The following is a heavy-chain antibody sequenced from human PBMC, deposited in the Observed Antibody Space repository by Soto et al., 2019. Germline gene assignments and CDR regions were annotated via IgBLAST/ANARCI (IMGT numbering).Heavy chain of an antibody. CDR3: ARQGQQLVGGNYYYYYMDV. CDR1: GGFVNSVNNY. D-gene: IGHD6-13*01. V-gene: IGHV4-30-4*01. J-gene: IGHJ6*03. Sequence: SETLSLTCTVSGGFVNSVNNYWSWIRQPPGKGLEWLGYIFYTGSTYYNPSLRSRITISVDTSKNQFSLKLSSVTAADTAVYYCARQGQQLVGGNYYYYYMDVWGKGTTVTVSS. CDR2: IFYTGST.